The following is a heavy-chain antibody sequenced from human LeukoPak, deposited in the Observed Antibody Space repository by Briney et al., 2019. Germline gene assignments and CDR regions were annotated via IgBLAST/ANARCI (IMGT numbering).Heavy chain of an antibody. J-gene: IGHJ5*02. Sequence: SETLSLTCTVAGGSISSYYWSWIRQPPGRGLGWIGYIYYSGSTNYNPSLKSRVTISVDTSKNQFSLKLSSVTAEDTAVYYCAREPSPDYYGSGSYSEGWFDPWGQGTLVTVSS. V-gene: IGHV4-59*01. D-gene: IGHD3-10*01. CDR3: AREPSPDYYGSGSYSEGWFDP. CDR1: GGSISSYY. CDR2: IYYSGST.